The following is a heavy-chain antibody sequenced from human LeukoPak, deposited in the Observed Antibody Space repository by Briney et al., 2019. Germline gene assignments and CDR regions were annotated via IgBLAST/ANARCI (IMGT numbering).Heavy chain of an antibody. Sequence: ASGKVSCKASGYNFTSYGISWVRQAPGQGLEWMGWISAYNGHTNYGQKFQDRIAMTADTSTTTAFMELRSLRSDDTAMYFCARDSPRPEWLQEYYFDSWGQGTLVTVSS. V-gene: IGHV1-18*01. CDR2: ISAYNGHT. CDR1: GYNFTSYG. CDR3: ARDSPRPEWLQEYYFDS. D-gene: IGHD5-12*01. J-gene: IGHJ4*02.